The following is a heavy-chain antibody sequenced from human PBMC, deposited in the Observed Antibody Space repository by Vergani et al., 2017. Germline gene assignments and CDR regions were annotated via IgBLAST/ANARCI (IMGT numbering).Heavy chain of an antibody. Sequence: QVQLVQSGAEVKKPGASVKVSCKASGYTLTSYAMHWVRQAPGQRLEWMGWINAGNGNTKYSQKFQGRVTITRDTSASTAYMELSSLRSEDTAVYYCARVRQQWLGIDYWGQGTLVTVSS. J-gene: IGHJ4*02. CDR3: ARVRQQWLGIDY. V-gene: IGHV1-3*01. D-gene: IGHD6-19*01. CDR2: INAGNGNT. CDR1: GYTLTSYA.